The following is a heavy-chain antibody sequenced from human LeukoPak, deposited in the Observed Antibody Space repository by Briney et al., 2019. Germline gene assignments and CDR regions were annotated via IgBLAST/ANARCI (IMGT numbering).Heavy chain of an antibody. J-gene: IGHJ4*02. CDR3: AKSFYHDILTGFWYFDY. V-gene: IGHV3-23*01. CDR1: GFTFSSYA. CDR2: ISGSGGST. D-gene: IGHD3-9*01. Sequence: GGSLRLSCAASGFTFSSYAMSWARQAPGKGLEWVSAISGSGGSTYYADSVKGRFTISRDNSKNTLYLQMNSLRAEDTAVYYCAKSFYHDILTGFWYFDYWGQGTLVTVSS.